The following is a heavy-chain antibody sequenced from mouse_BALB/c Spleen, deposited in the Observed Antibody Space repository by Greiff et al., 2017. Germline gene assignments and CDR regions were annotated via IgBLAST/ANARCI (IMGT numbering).Heavy chain of an antibody. Sequence: QVQLQQSGAELVRPGTSVKVSCKASGYAFTNYLIEWVKQRPGQGLEWIGVINPGSGGTNYNEKFKGKATLTADKSSSTAYMQLSSLTSDDSAVYFCARRGNRLSMDYWGQGTSVTVSS. V-gene: IGHV1-54*01. CDR1: GYAFTNYL. J-gene: IGHJ4*01. CDR3: ARRGNRLSMDY. D-gene: IGHD2-1*01. CDR2: INPGSGGT.